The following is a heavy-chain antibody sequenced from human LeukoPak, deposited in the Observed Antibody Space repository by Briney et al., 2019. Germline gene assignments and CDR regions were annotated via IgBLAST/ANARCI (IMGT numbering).Heavy chain of an antibody. V-gene: IGHV3-49*04. CDR2: IASETYGGTA. CDR1: GFTLGDYA. J-gene: IGHJ4*02. CDR3: TSGYCSSTSCSDY. D-gene: IGHD2-2*01. Sequence: GGSLRLSCTASGFTLGDYAMTWVRQAPGKGLEWVGFIASETYGGTAEYAASVKGRFTISRDDSKSIAYLQMNSLKTEDTAVYYCTSGYCSSTSCSDYWGQGTLVTVSS.